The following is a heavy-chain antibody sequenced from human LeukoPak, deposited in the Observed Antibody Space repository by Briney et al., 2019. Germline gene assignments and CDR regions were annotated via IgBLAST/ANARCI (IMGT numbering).Heavy chain of an antibody. D-gene: IGHD1-1*01. CDR2: MNSAGTPI. CDR3: IREVQVRASASLGL. J-gene: IGHJ4*01. Sequence: GGPLRLSCAASGFPTRGFRMHWVRQVPGEGLVGVARMNSAGTPINYAVSVEGRFTISRDNVRSTLHLQMNNLSLEDTAVYFCIREVQVRASASLGLWGRGTLVTVS. V-gene: IGHV3-74*01. CDR1: GFPTRGFR.